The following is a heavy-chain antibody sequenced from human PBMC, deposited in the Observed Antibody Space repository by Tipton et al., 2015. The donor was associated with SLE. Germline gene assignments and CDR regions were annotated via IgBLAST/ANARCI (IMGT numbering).Heavy chain of an antibody. D-gene: IGHD3-3*01. CDR2: INHSGST. J-gene: IGHJ4*02. Sequence: TLSLTCTVSGGSISSGSYYWSWIRQPPGKGLEWIGEINHSGSTNYNPSLKSRVTISVDTSKNQFSLKLSSVTAADTAVYYCARVGLWSGLYYFDYWGQGTLVTVSS. V-gene: IGHV4-39*07. CDR1: GGSISSGSYY. CDR3: ARVGLWSGLYYFDY.